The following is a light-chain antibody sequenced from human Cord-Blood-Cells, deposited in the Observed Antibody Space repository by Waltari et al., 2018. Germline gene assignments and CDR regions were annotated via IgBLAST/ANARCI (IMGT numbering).Light chain of an antibody. Sequence: QSALTQPRSVSGSPGQSVTISCTGTSSAVGGYNYASWYQQHPGKAPKLMIYDVSKLPSGVPDHFSGSKSGDTAALTISGLQAEDEADYYCCSYAGSYTYVFGTGTKVTVL. CDR3: CSYAGSYTYV. J-gene: IGLJ1*01. CDR2: DVS. V-gene: IGLV2-11*01. CDR1: SSAVGGYNY.